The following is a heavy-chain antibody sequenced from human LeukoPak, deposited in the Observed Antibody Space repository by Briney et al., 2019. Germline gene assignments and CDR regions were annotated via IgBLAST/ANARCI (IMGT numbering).Heavy chain of an antibody. D-gene: IGHD6-13*01. CDR2: INPNSGGT. V-gene: IGHV1-2*02. CDR1: GGTFSSYA. Sequence: ASVKVSCKASGGTFSSYAISWVRQAPGQGLEWMGWINPNSGGTNYAQKFQGRVTMTRDTSISTAYMELSRLRSDDTAVYYCARPGIAFDHWGQGTLVTVSS. CDR3: ARPGIAFDH. J-gene: IGHJ5*02.